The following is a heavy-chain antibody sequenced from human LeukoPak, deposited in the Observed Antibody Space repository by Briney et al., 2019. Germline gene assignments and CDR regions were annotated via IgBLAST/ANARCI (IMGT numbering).Heavy chain of an antibody. D-gene: IGHD4-17*01. CDR2: IYYSGST. Sequence: TSETLSLTCTVSGGSISSYYWSWIRQPPGKGLEWIGYIYYSGSTNYNPSLKSRVTISVDTSKNQFSLKLSSVTAADTAVYYCAREHGDYGLYWFDPWGQGTLVTVSS. J-gene: IGHJ5*02. CDR1: GGSISSYY. CDR3: AREHGDYGLYWFDP. V-gene: IGHV4-59*01.